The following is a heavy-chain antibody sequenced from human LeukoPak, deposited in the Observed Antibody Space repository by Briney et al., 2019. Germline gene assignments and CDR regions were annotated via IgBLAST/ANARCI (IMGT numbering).Heavy chain of an antibody. CDR1: GFTFSSYG. CDR2: ISGSGGST. J-gene: IGHJ4*02. CDR3: ARLFGELTN. Sequence: GGTLRLSCAASGFTFSSYGMSWVRQAPGKGLEWVSAISGSGGSTYYADSVKGRFTISRDNSKNTLYLQMNSLRAEDTAVYYRARLFGELTNWGQGTLVTVSS. D-gene: IGHD3-10*02. V-gene: IGHV3-23*01.